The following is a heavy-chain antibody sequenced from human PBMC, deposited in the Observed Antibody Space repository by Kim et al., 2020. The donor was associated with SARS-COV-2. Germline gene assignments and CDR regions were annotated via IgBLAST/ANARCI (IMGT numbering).Heavy chain of an antibody. Sequence: ASVKVSCKASGYTFTGYYMHWVRQAPGQGLEWMGWINPNSGGTNYAQKFQGRVTMTRDTSISTAYMELSRLRSDDTAVYYCARVDSSSWRGYLWSYGMDVWGQGTTVTVSS. CDR3: ARVDSSSWRGYLWSYGMDV. CDR2: INPNSGGT. J-gene: IGHJ6*02. V-gene: IGHV1-2*02. CDR1: GYTFTGYY. D-gene: IGHD6-13*01.